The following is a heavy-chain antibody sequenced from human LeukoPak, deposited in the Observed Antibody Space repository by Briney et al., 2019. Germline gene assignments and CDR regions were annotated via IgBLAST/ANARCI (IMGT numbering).Heavy chain of an antibody. CDR3: AREAAGDPFDY. V-gene: IGHV4-4*07. CDR1: GGSISSYY. Sequence: RASETLSLTCTVSGGSISSYYWSWIRQPAGKGLGWIGRIYTSGSTNYNPSLKSRVTMSVDTSKNQFSLKLSSVTAADTAVYYCAREAAGDPFDYWGQGTLVTVSS. CDR2: IYTSGST. D-gene: IGHD6-13*01. J-gene: IGHJ4*02.